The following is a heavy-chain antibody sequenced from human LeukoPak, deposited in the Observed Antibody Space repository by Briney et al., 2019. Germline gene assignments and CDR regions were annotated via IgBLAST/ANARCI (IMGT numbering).Heavy chain of an antibody. J-gene: IGHJ4*02. V-gene: IGHV4-59*12. CDR1: GGSISSYY. D-gene: IGHD6-13*01. Sequence: SETLSLTCTVSGGSISSYYWSWIRQPPGKGLEWIGYIYHSGSTNYNPSLKSRVTISVDTSKNQFSLKLSSVTAADTAVYYCAREGSSGYFDYWGQGTLVTVSS. CDR2: IYHSGST. CDR3: AREGSSGYFDY.